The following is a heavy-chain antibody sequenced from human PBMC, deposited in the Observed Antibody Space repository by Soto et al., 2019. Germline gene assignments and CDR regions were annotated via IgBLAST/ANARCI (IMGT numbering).Heavy chain of an antibody. CDR2: ISGSDGST. Sequence: GGSLRLSCAASGFIFSSYAMSWVRQATGKGLDWVSGISGSDGSTYYADSVKGRFTISRDSSKSTLYLQINSLRAEDTAVYYCAKGRVTVKKTDAFDIWGQGTLVTVSS. V-gene: IGHV3-23*01. CDR1: GFIFSSYA. D-gene: IGHD2-21*02. J-gene: IGHJ3*02. CDR3: AKGRVTVKKTDAFDI.